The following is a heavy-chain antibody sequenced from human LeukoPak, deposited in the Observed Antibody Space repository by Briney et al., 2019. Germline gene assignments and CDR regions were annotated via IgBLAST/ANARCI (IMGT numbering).Heavy chain of an antibody. CDR2: IVPIFGTA. CDR1: GGTFSSYS. Sequence: SVKVSCKASGGTFSSYSISWVRQAPGQGLEWMGGIVPIFGTADYAQKFQGRVTITADGSTSTAYMELSSLRSEDTAVYYCARDRAAAGLNNWFDPWGQGTRVTVSS. D-gene: IGHD6-13*01. CDR3: ARDRAAAGLNNWFDP. V-gene: IGHV1-69*13. J-gene: IGHJ5*02.